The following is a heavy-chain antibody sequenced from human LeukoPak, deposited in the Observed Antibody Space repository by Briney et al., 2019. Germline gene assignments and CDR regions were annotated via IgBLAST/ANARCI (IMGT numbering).Heavy chain of an antibody. J-gene: IGHJ6*02. CDR3: ARDSSSPYYYGMDV. V-gene: IGHV3-48*03. CDR1: GFTFSSYE. Sequence: PGGSLRLSCAASGFTFSSYEMNWVRQAPGKGLEWVSYISSSGSTIYYADSVKGRFTISRDNAKNSLYLQMNSLRAEDTAVYYCARDSSSPYYYGMDVWGQGTTVTVTS. CDR2: ISSSGSTI. D-gene: IGHD6-13*01.